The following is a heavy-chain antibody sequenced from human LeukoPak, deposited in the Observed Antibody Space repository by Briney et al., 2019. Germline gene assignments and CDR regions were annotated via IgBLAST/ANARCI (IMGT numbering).Heavy chain of an antibody. D-gene: IGHD3-10*01. J-gene: IGHJ3*02. V-gene: IGHV5-51*01. CDR3: ARRRPGDDAFDI. Sequence: GESLEISCKGSGYSFSTYWIHWVRQRPGKGLEWVGGIYPSDADTRYSPSFQGQVNISADKSITIAYLQWSSLKASDTAMYYCARRRPGDDAFDIWGQGTKVTVSS. CDR1: GYSFSTYW. CDR2: IYPSDADT.